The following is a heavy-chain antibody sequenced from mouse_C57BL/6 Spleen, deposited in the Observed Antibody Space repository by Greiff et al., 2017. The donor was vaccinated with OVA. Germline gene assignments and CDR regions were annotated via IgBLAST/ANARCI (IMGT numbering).Heavy chain of an antibody. CDR1: GYTFTDYY. V-gene: IGHV1-76*01. D-gene: IGHD3-2*02. J-gene: IGHJ2*01. CDR3: ARMGSGYYFDY. CDR2: IYPGSGNT. Sequence: VQLQQSGAELVRPGASVKLSCKASGYTFTDYYINWVKQRPGQGLEWIARIYPGSGNTYYNEKFKGKATLTAEKSSSTAYMQLSSLTSEDSAVYFCARMGSGYYFDYWGQGTTLTVSS.